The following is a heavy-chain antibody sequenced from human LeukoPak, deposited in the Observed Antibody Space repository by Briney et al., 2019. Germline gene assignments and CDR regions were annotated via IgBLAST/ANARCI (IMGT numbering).Heavy chain of an antibody. D-gene: IGHD3-10*01. CDR1: GFSLGTNA. CDR2: TSYDGIHK. V-gene: IGHV3-30-3*01. Sequence: PGGSLRLSCTASGFSLGTNAMHWVRQAPGKGLVWVAVTSYDGIHKYYADSVKGRFTIYRDTAKNALYLQMNSLRPEDSAVYYRARDNTYGSGTKDWGQGTLVTVSS. CDR3: ARDNTYGSGTKD. J-gene: IGHJ4*02.